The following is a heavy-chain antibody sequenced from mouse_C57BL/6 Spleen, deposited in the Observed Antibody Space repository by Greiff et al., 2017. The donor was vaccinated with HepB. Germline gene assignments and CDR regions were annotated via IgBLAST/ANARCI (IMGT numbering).Heavy chain of an antibody. CDR2: ISSGSSTI. J-gene: IGHJ4*01. Sequence: EVQVVESGGGLVKPGGSLKLSCAASGFTFSDYGMHWVRQAPEKGLEWVAYISSGSSTIYYADTVKGRFTISRDNAKNTLLLQMTSLRSEDTAMYYCARGYGNYGAMDYWGQGTSVTVSS. V-gene: IGHV5-17*01. CDR3: ARGYGNYGAMDY. D-gene: IGHD2-1*01. CDR1: GFTFSDYG.